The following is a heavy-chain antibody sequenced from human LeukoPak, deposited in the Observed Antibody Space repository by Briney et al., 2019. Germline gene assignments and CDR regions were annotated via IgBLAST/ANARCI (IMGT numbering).Heavy chain of an antibody. D-gene: IGHD3-10*01. CDR2: INPSGGST. J-gene: IGHJ4*02. V-gene: IGHV1-46*01. CDR1: GYTFTSYY. Sequence: ASVKVSCKASGYTFTSYYMHWVRQAPGQGLEWMGIINPSGGSTSYAQKFQGRVTMTEDTSTDTAYMELSSLRSEDTAVYYCATDGGYGSGSYYNGFDYWGQGTLVTVSS. CDR3: ATDGGYGSGSYYNGFDY.